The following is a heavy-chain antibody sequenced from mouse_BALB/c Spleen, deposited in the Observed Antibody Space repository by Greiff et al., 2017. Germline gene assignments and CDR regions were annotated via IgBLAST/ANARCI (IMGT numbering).Heavy chain of an antibody. J-gene: IGHJ1*01. V-gene: IGHV5-6-2*01. D-gene: IGHD2-10*01. CDR3: ARAYYGTYWYFDV. CDR2: INSNGGST. Sequence: EVKLEESGGGLVKLGGSLKLSCAASGFTFSSYYMSWVRQTPEKRLELVAAINSNGGSTYYPDTVKGRFTISRDNAKNTLYLQMSSLKSEDTALYYCARAYYGTYWYFDVWGAGTTVTVSS. CDR1: GFTFSSYY.